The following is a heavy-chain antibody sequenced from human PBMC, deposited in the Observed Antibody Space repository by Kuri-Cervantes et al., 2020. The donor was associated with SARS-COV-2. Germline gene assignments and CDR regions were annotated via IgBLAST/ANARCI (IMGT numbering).Heavy chain of an antibody. CDR2: IIPIFGTA. J-gene: IGHJ6*03. D-gene: IGHD3-10*01. CDR1: GGTFSSYA. V-gene: IGHV1-69*13. Sequence: SVKVSCKASGGTFSSYAISWVRQAPGQGLEWMGGIIPIFGTANYAQKFQGRVTITADESTSTAYMELSSLRSEDTAVYYCARVFGEQLAPRLDYYYYMDVWGKGTTVTVSS. CDR3: ARVFGEQLAPRLDYYYYMDV.